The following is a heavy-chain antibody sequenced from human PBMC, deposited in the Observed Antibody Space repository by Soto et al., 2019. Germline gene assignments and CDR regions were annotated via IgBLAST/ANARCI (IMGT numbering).Heavy chain of an antibody. J-gene: IGHJ4*02. V-gene: IGHV1-46*01. CDR3: ARDYLSSKLSLSYFDF. CDR1: GYSFISHY. Sequence: QVQLVQSGAEVTRPGASVKVSCKASGYSFISHYIHWVRQAPGQGLEWRGFINPSGGSATLAQQFQSRVTMTRDTSTTTVYMELSSLRSEDAAVYYCARDYLSSKLSLSYFDFWGQGTLVTVSS. CDR2: INPSGGSA. D-gene: IGHD2-2*01.